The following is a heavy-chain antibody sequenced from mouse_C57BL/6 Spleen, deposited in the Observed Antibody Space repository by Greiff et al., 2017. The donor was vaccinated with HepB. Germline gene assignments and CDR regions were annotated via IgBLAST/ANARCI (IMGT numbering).Heavy chain of an antibody. CDR3: ARTTVVGHWYFDV. Sequence: EVKLMESGGGLVQPGGSLSLSCAASGFTFTDYYMSWVRQPPGKALEWLGFIRNKANGYTTEYSASVKGRFTISRDNSQSILYLQMNALRAEDSATYYWARTTVVGHWYFDVWGTGTTVTVSS. CDR1: GFTFTDYY. V-gene: IGHV7-3*01. CDR2: IRNKANGYTT. J-gene: IGHJ1*03. D-gene: IGHD1-1*01.